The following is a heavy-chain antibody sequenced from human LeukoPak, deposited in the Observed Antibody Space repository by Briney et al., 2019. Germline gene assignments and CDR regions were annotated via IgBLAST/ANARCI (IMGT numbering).Heavy chain of an antibody. J-gene: IGHJ4*02. CDR2: IRYDGSNR. V-gene: IGHV3-30*02. Sequence: GGSLRLSCAASGFTFSSYGMHWVRQAPGKGLEWVAFIRYDGSNRYYADSVKGRFTISRDNSKNTLYLQMNSPRAEDTAVYYCAKDQRIAAAGTQSHFDYWGQGTLVTVSS. CDR3: AKDQRIAAAGTQSHFDY. CDR1: GFTFSSYG. D-gene: IGHD6-13*01.